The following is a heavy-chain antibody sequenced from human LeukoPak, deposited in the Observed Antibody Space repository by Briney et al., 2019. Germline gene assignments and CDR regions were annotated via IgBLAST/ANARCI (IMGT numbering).Heavy chain of an antibody. CDR2: ISAYNGNT. D-gene: IGHD3-10*01. V-gene: IGHV1-18*01. J-gene: IGHJ4*02. Sequence: ASVKVSFTASGYAFTSYGISWVRQAPGQGLEWMGWISAYNGNTNYAQKLQGRVTMTTDTSTSTAYMELRSLRSDDTAVYYCARSYRTMVRGVISLVDYWGQGTLVTVSS. CDR3: ARSYRTMVRGVISLVDY. CDR1: GYAFTSYG.